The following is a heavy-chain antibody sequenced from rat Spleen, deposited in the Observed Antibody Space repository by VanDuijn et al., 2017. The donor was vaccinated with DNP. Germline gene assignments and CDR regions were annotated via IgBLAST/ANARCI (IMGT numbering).Heavy chain of an antibody. J-gene: IGHJ2*01. D-gene: IGHD4-3*01. CDR2: ISHDGSRT. V-gene: IGHV5-31*01. CDR3: ASLTSGYFDY. CDR1: GFTFNNYW. Sequence: EVQLVESGGDLVQPGRSLKLSCVASGFTFNNYWMTWIRQAPKKGLEWDATISHDGSRTYYRDSVKGRLTISRDNAKSTLYLQMNSLRSEDTATYYCASLTSGYFDYWGQGVTVTVSS.